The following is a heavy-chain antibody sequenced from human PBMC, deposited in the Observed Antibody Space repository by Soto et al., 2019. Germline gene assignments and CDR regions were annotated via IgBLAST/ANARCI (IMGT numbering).Heavy chain of an antibody. D-gene: IGHD1-26*01. J-gene: IGHJ4*02. V-gene: IGHV1-46*04. CDR3: ARAGDNSGYYDY. CDR1: GYTFSNYY. Sequence: QVQLVQSGPEVKKPGASVKVSCEASGYTFSNYYIHWIRQAPGQGLEWMGIIDPGRDTTTYAQKLQGRVTMTRDTSTSTVYMELSSLTSEDTAVYYCARAGDNSGYYDYWGRGTLVTVSS. CDR2: IDPGRDTT.